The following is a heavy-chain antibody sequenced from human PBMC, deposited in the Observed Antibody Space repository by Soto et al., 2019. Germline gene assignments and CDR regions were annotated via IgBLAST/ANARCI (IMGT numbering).Heavy chain of an antibody. J-gene: IGHJ4*02. CDR2: ISSSGGST. D-gene: IGHD3-16*01. CDR3: ARDPSTRFADY. Sequence: XVFLRLSFGACGLSFSGYARNWVRQAPGKGLEWVPTISSSGGSTYYADSVKGRFTVSRDNSKSTLYLQVNSLRAEDTAVYYCARDPSTRFADYWRQGNLVPVSS. V-gene: IGHV3-23*01. CDR1: GLSFSGYA.